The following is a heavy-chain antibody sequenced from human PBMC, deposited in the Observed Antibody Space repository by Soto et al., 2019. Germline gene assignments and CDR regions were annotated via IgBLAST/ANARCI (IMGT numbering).Heavy chain of an antibody. Sequence: PSETLSLTCTVSGGSISSYYWSWIRQPPGKGLEWIGYIYYSGSTNYNPSLKSRVTISVDTSKNQFSLKLSSVTAADTAVYYCARAXPDIVATSFYYYYGMDVWGQGTTVTVSS. CDR3: ARAXPDIVATSFYYYYGMDV. V-gene: IGHV4-59*01. CDR1: GGSISSYY. D-gene: IGHD5-12*01. CDR2: IYYSGST. J-gene: IGHJ6*02.